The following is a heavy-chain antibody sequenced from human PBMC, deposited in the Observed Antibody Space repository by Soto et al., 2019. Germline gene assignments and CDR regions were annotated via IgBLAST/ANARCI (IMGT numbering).Heavy chain of an antibody. J-gene: IGHJ4*02. CDR2: IYADDSDT. V-gene: IGHV5-51*01. Sequence: EVQLVQSGAEVKKPGESLKISCKGSGYVFTNYWINWVRQMPGKGLEWMGIIYADDSDTRYSPSFRGQVTISVDKSIGAAYLQWRDLKPSDTAIYSCARRLGHYKNGGPYYPDSWGQGTLVTVSS. D-gene: IGHD3-10*01. CDR1: GYVFTNYW. CDR3: ARRLGHYKNGGPYYPDS.